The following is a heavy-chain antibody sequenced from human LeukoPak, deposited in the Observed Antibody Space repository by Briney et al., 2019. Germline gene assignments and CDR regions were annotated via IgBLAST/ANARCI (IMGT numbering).Heavy chain of an antibody. CDR2: ISWNSGSI. J-gene: IGHJ4*02. D-gene: IGHD1-26*01. V-gene: IGHV3-9*01. CDR3: AKTKRELRNDYYFDY. CDR1: GFTFSSYA. Sequence: GGSLRLSCAASGFTFSSYAMHWVRQAPGKGLEWVSGISWNSGSIGYADSVKGRFTISRDNTKNSLYLQMNSLRAEDTALYYCAKTKRELRNDYYFDYWGQGTLVTVSS.